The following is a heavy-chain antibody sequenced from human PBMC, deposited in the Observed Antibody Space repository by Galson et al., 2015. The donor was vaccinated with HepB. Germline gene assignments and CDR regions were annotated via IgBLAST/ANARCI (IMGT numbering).Heavy chain of an antibody. D-gene: IGHD3-10*01. CDR3: AKFNGITMVRGELTDY. Sequence: SLRLSCAASGFTFSSYAMSWVRQAPGKGLEWVSAISGSGGSTYYADSVKGRFTISRDNSKNTLYLQMNSLRAEDTAVYYCAKFNGITMVRGELTDYWGQGTLVTVSS. V-gene: IGHV3-23*01. CDR2: ISGSGGST. J-gene: IGHJ4*02. CDR1: GFTFSSYA.